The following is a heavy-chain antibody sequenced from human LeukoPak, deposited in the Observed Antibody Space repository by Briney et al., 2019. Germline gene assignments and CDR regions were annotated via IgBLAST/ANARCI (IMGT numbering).Heavy chain of an antibody. V-gene: IGHV1-18*01. J-gene: IGHJ5*02. CDR1: GYTITSYG. Sequence: ASVKVSCKASGYTITSYGISWVRQAPGQGLEWMGWISAYNGNTNYAQKLQGRVTMTTDTSTSTAYMELRSLRSEDTAVYYCARNYYDSSGYYNNNWFDPWGQGTLVTVSS. D-gene: IGHD3-22*01. CDR3: ARNYYDSSGYYNNNWFDP. CDR2: ISAYNGNT.